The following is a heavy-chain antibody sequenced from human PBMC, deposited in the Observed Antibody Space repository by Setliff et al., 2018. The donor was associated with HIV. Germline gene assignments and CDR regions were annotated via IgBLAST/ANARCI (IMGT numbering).Heavy chain of an antibody. J-gene: IGHJ4*02. CDR3: ATGITVAPDY. D-gene: IGHD6-19*01. CDR1: GGTISSGGYY. V-gene: IGHV4-39*07. Sequence: SETLSLTCTVSGGTISSGGYYWSWIRQPPGKGLEWIGLINHSGSTNYNPSLKSRVTISLGTSKNQFSLKMTSVTAADTAVYYCATGITVAPDYWGQGSLVTVSS. CDR2: INHSGST.